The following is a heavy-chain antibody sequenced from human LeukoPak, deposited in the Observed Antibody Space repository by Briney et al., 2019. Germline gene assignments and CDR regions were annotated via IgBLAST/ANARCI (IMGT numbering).Heavy chain of an antibody. Sequence: PGGSLRLSCAASGFTFSSYSMNWVRQAPGKGLEWVSSISSSSSYIYYADSVKGRFTISRDNAKNSLYLQMNSLRAEDTAVYYCARHEQDKRFLEWFLIPAGDYWGQGTLVTVSS. J-gene: IGHJ4*02. CDR3: ARHEQDKRFLEWFLIPAGDY. V-gene: IGHV3-21*01. CDR1: GFTFSSYS. D-gene: IGHD3-3*01. CDR2: ISSSSSYI.